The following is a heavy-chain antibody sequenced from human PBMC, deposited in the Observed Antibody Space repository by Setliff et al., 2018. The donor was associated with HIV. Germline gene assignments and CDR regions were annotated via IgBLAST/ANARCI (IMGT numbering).Heavy chain of an antibody. CDR1: GGSINPYY. Sequence: SETLSLTCTVPGGSINPYYWIWIRQPPGKRLEWIGFIYYTGSTHYNPSLKRRVSMSLDTSKNQFSLSLSSVTAADTAIYYCSRHVSVGPTYYYDSWGQGTLVTVSS. CDR2: IYYTGST. D-gene: IGHD3-3*01. J-gene: IGHJ4*02. V-gene: IGHV4-59*08. CDR3: SRHVSVGPTYYYDS.